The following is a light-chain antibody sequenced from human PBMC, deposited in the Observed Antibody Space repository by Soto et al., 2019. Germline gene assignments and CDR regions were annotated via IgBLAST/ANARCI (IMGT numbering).Light chain of an antibody. J-gene: IGKJ1*01. CDR3: QQRYSTTWT. Sequence: DIQMTQSPSSLSASVGDRVTITCRASQGISTYLNWYQQKPGKAPKLLIYAASSLQSGVPSRFSGSGSETDFTLTISSLKNEDFATYACQQRYSTTWTFGQGTKVDI. CDR2: AAS. CDR1: QGISTY. V-gene: IGKV1-39*01.